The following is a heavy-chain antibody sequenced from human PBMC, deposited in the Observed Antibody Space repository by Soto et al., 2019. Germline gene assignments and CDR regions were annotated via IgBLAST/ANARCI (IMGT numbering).Heavy chain of an antibody. CDR1: GFTFSSYG. D-gene: IGHD4-17*01. J-gene: IGHJ3*02. CDR3: ARLGDYVEDAFDI. V-gene: IGHV3-33*01. CDR2: IWYDGSNK. Sequence: QVQLVESGGGVVQPGRSLRLSCAASGFTFSSYGMHWVRQAPGKGLEWVAVIWYDGSNKYYADSVKGRFTISRDNSKNTLYLQMNSLRAEDTAVYYCARLGDYVEDAFDIRGQGTMVTVSS.